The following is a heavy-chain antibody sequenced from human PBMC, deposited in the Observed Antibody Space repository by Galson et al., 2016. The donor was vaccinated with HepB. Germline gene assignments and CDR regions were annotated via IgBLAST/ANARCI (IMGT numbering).Heavy chain of an antibody. CDR2: IKQDGSEK. Sequence: SLRLSCAASGFSLSSYWMTWVRQAPGKGPEWVANIKQDGSEKYYADSVKGRFTISRDNAKNSLYLQMNSLRAEDTAVFYCVGGQHADYWGQGTLVTVSS. CDR1: GFSLSSYW. V-gene: IGHV3-7*03. D-gene: IGHD2-15*01. CDR3: VGGQHADY. J-gene: IGHJ4*02.